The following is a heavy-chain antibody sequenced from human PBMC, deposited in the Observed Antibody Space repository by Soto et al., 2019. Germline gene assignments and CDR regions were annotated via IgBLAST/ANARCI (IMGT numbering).Heavy chain of an antibody. D-gene: IGHD5-18*01. Sequence: QVQLVQSGAEVKKPGASVKVSCKASGYTFTHYYMHWVRQAPGQGLEWMGIINPNGGSTTYAQRCRAGLTMTRDTSTNTVCMELSSLRSEDSAVYYCATSVNSAMAFDYWGQGTLVTVPS. CDR1: GYTFTHYY. J-gene: IGHJ4*02. V-gene: IGHV1-46*01. CDR2: INPNGGST. CDR3: ATSVNSAMAFDY.